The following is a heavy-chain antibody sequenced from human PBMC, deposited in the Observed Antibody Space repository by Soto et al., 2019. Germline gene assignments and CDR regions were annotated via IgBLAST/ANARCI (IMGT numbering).Heavy chain of an antibody. D-gene: IGHD2-15*01. J-gene: IGHJ6*02. Sequence: SATLSLTCTVYGGSLRCYYWIWIRPHPGKGLEWIGEINHSGRTRYNPSLKSRVTISVDTPKNQLSLKLSSVTAADTAVYYCARGFCSGGSCYSRSYYYGTDGWGQGTKVTVSS. V-gene: IGHV4-34*01. CDR2: INHSGRT. CDR3: ARGFCSGGSCYSRSYYYGTDG. CDR1: GGSLRCYY.